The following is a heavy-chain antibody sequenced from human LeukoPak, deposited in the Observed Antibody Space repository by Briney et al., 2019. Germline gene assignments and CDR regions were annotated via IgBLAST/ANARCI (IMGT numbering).Heavy chain of an antibody. J-gene: IGHJ4*01. CDR2: LSGSGITT. CDR3: AKGIYSSGWSYFDY. V-gene: IGHV3-23*01. CDR1: GFTFSNSA. D-gene: IGHD6-19*01. Sequence: GGSLRLSSAASGFTFSNSAMSWVPQAPGKGLEWVSTLSGSGITTYYADSVKGRFTISRDNSKNTLYLQMNSLRAEDTAVYYCAKGIYSSGWSYFDYWGHGTLVTVSS.